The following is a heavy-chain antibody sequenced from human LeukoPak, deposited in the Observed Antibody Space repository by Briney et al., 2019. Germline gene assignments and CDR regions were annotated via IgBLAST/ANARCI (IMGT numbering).Heavy chain of an antibody. CDR1: GFTFSNAW. CDR3: TALYYYDSSGHQT. Sequence: GGSLRLSCAASGFTFSNAWMSWVRQAPGKGLEWVGRIKSKTDGGTTDYAAPVKGRFTISRDDSKNTLYLQMNSLKTEDTAVYYCTALYYYDSSGHQTWGQGTLVTVSS. CDR2: IKSKTDGGTT. V-gene: IGHV3-15*01. J-gene: IGHJ5*02. D-gene: IGHD3-22*01.